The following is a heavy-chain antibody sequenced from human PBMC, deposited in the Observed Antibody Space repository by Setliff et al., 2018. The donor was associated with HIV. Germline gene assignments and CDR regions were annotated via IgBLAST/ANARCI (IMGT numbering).Heavy chain of an antibody. V-gene: IGHV3-23*01. Sequence: PGGSLRLSCAASGLTFSRHWMHWVRQAPGKGLVWVSAISATAGDTYYADSVKGRFTISRDNSKNTLYLQMNSLRLEDTALYYCVKGGMTNAASNIWGPGTMVTVSS. CDR2: ISATAGDT. CDR3: VKGGMTNAASNI. J-gene: IGHJ3*02. CDR1: GLTFSRHW. D-gene: IGHD3-16*01.